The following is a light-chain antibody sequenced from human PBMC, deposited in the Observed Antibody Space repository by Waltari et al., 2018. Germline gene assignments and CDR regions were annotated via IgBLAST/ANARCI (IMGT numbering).Light chain of an antibody. Sequence: DIVMTQFPDSLCVSLRDRATITCEPNQTILYSSYNQNSLAWYQLKPGQPPKLLIYLASFRGSGVPDRFSGSAYGTDLTLTINCLQAEDVAVYCCQQYHTIPVTSGPGTKVN. CDR3: QQYHTIPVT. CDR1: QTILYSSYNQNS. V-gene: IGKV4-1*01. J-gene: IGKJ3*01. CDR2: LAS.